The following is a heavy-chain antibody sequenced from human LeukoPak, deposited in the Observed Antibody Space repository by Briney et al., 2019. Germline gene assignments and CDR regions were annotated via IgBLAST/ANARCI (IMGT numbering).Heavy chain of an antibody. D-gene: IGHD2-21*02. CDR2: IYHSGST. CDR3: VRDQAYCGGDCYFDF. V-gene: IGHV4-38-2*02. J-gene: IGHJ4*02. Sequence: SETLSLTCAVSDYSISSAYYWGWIRQPPGKGLEWIGSIYHSGSTDYNPSLRSRVTISVDTSKNQFSLKLRSVTAADTAVYYCVRDQAYCGGDCYFDFWGQGTLVTVSS. CDR1: DYSISSAYY.